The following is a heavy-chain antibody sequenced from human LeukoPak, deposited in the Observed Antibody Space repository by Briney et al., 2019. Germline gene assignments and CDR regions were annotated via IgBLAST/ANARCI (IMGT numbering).Heavy chain of an antibody. D-gene: IGHD3-22*01. CDR3: ARVCYDSSGYYCFDY. Sequence: ASVKVSCKASGYTFTSYGISWVRQAPGQGLEWMGWISAYNGNTNYAQKLQGRVTMTTDTSTSTAYMELRSLRSDDTAAYYCARVCYDSSGYYCFDYWGQGTLVTVSS. CDR2: ISAYNGNT. J-gene: IGHJ4*02. CDR1: GYTFTSYG. V-gene: IGHV1-18*01.